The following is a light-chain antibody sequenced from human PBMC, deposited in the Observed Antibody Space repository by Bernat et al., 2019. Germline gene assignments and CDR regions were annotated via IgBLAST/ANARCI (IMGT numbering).Light chain of an antibody. CDR3: QQYYSFPYT. V-gene: IGKV1-5*01. CDR1: QSISSW. Sequence: DIQMTQSPSTLSASVGDRVTITCRASQSISSWLAWYQQKPGKAPELLIYAASTLQSGVPSRFSGSGSGTDFTLTISCLQSDDFATYYCQQYYSFPYTFGQGTKLEIK. J-gene: IGKJ2*01. CDR2: AAS.